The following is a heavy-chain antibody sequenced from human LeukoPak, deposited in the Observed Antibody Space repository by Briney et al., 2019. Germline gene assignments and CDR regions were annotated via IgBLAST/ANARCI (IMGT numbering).Heavy chain of an antibody. Sequence: GGSLRLSCAASGFTFSSSTMNWVRQAPGKGLEWVSSISSSSNYIYYADSVKGRFTISRDNAKNSLYLQMNSLRADDTALYYCVRIPNSANFPNWFDPWGQGTLVTVSS. D-gene: IGHD4/OR15-4a*01. V-gene: IGHV3-21*01. CDR2: ISSSSNYI. CDR1: GFTFSSST. CDR3: VRIPNSANFPNWFDP. J-gene: IGHJ5*02.